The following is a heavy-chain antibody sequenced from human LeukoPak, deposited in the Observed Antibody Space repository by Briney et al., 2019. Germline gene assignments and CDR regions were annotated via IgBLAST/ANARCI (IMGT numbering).Heavy chain of an antibody. V-gene: IGHV4-61*02. Sequence: SETLSLTCTVSGGSISSSSYYWGWIRQPAGKGLEWIGRIYASGSTYYNPSLQSRVTMSVDTSKSQFSLRLTSLTAADTAVYYCARGVSGTYFDFWGQGTLVTVSS. D-gene: IGHD6-19*01. J-gene: IGHJ4*02. CDR3: ARGVSGTYFDF. CDR2: IYASGST. CDR1: GGSISSSSYY.